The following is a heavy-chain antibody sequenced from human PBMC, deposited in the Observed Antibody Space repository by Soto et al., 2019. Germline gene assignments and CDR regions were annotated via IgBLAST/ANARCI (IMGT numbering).Heavy chain of an antibody. J-gene: IGHJ1*01. D-gene: IGHD2-21*01. CDR1: GFTFSTYC. V-gene: IGHV3-74*01. CDR2: ISENGGIT. Sequence: EVQLVESGGGLVQPGGSLRLSCAASGFTFSTYCMQWVRQVPGEGLVWVSSISENGGITTYADSVKGRFTISRDNAKNTLYLEMKGLRVEDTDIYFCGSECYSSWTHWGQGTLVTVST. CDR3: GSECYSSWTH.